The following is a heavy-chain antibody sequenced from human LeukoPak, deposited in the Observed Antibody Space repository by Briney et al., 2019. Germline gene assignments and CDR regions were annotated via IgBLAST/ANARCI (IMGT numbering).Heavy chain of an antibody. Sequence: ASVKVSCKASGYTFTGYFIHWVRQAPGQGLEWMGWINPNNGGTNYAQKFQGRVTMTRDTSISTAYMELSRLTSDDTAVYYCARSSLTILSGKFYYYYMDVWGEGTTVTISS. J-gene: IGHJ6*03. CDR3: ARSSLTILSGKFYYYYMDV. D-gene: IGHD2/OR15-2a*01. V-gene: IGHV1-2*02. CDR2: INPNNGGT. CDR1: GYTFTGYF.